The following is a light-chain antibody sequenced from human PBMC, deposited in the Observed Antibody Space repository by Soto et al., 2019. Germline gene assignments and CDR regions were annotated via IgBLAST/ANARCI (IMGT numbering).Light chain of an antibody. CDR3: AAWDDRLNGGV. CDR2: NNN. CDR1: SSNIRTNT. J-gene: IGLJ3*02. V-gene: IGLV1-44*01. Sequence: QAVVTQPPSASGTPGQRVTISCSGSSSNIRTNTVNWYQQLPGTAPKVFMYNNNQRPSGVPDRFSGSRSGTSASLAISGLQSEDEADYYCAAWDDRLNGGVFGGGTKLTVL.